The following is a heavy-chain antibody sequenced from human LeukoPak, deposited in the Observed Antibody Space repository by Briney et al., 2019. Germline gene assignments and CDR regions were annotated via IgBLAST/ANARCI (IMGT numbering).Heavy chain of an antibody. Sequence: PGGSLRLSGAASGFTFSNAWMSWVRQAPGKGLELVGRIKSKTDGGTTDYAAPVKGRFTISRDDSKNTLYLQMNSLKTEDTAVYYCTTGVMITFGGVIVFDYWGQGTLVTVSS. CDR2: IKSKTDGGTT. D-gene: IGHD3-16*02. J-gene: IGHJ4*02. CDR1: GFTFSNAW. CDR3: TTGVMITFGGVIVFDY. V-gene: IGHV3-15*01.